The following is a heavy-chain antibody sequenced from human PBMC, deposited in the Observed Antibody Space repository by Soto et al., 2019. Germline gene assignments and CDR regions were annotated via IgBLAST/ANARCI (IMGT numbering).Heavy chain of an antibody. D-gene: IGHD3-16*01. CDR1: GYLFVNYG. CDR3: AMVDNYVTPTPQDV. Sequence: QVQLVQSGDEVRKPGSSVKVSCKASGYLFVNYGIAWVRQAPGQGLEWMGWISPYSGNTYYASKVQGRLTMTTDTLTSTAYMDLGSLTSDDTAVYYGAMVDNYVTPTPQDVWGQGTTVTVSS. J-gene: IGHJ6*02. CDR2: ISPYSGNT. V-gene: IGHV1-18*01.